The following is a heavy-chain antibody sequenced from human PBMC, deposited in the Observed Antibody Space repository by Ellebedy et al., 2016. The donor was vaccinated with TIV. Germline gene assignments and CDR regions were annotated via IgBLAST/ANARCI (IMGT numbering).Heavy chain of an antibody. Sequence: GGSLRLSXAASGFTFSSYNMNWVRQAPGKGLEWVSYISSVLTIYYADSVKGRFTISRDNAKNSLYLQLNSLRDEDTAVYHCARDSPGWSAFDIWGQGTMVTVSS. V-gene: IGHV3-48*02. J-gene: IGHJ3*02. CDR2: ISSVLTI. D-gene: IGHD3-9*01. CDR1: GFTFSSYN. CDR3: ARDSPGWSAFDI.